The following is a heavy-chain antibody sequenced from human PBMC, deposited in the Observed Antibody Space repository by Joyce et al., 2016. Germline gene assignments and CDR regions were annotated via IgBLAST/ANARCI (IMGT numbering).Heavy chain of an antibody. V-gene: IGHV4-34*01. Sequence: QVQLQQWGAGLLKPSETLSLTCAVYGGSFSGSYWGWIRQPPGKGLEWLGEINHSGSTNYHPALKSRVTIAIDTSKNQFSLKLTAVAAAETAVYYCARGRMGPPPSAMFNRGGSYHLDVWGKGTTVTVSS. CDR1: GGSFSGSY. CDR2: INHSGST. J-gene: IGHJ6*03. CDR3: ARGRMGPPPSAMFNRGGSYHLDV. D-gene: IGHD3-10*02.